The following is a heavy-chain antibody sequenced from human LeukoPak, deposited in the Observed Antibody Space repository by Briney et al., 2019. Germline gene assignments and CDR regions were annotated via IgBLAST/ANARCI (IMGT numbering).Heavy chain of an antibody. CDR3: AKDIGVRGGNAFDI. D-gene: IGHD3-10*01. V-gene: IGHV3-9*01. CDR1: GFTFDDYA. J-gene: IGHJ3*02. CDR2: ISWNSGSI. Sequence: PGGSLRLSCAASGFTFDDYAMHWVRQAPGKGLEWVSGISWNSGSIGYADSVKGRFTISRDNAKNSLYLQMNSLRAEDTALYYCAKDIGVRGGNAFDIWGQGTMVTVSS.